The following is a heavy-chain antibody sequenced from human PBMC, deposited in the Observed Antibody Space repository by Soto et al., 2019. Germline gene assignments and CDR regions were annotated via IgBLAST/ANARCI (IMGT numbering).Heavy chain of an antibody. V-gene: IGHV3-21*01. CDR3: ARAGRGRTIFGVVTNNWFDP. CDR2: ISSSSSYI. CDR1: GFTFSSYS. D-gene: IGHD3-3*01. J-gene: IGHJ5*02. Sequence: LRLSCAASGFTFSSYSMNWVRQAPGKGLEWVSSISSSSSYIYYADSVKGRFTISRDNANNSLYLQMNSLRAEDTAVYYCARAGRGRTIFGVVTNNWFDPWGQGTLVTVS.